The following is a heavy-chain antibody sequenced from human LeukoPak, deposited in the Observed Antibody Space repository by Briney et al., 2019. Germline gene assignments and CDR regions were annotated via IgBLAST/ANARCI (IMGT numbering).Heavy chain of an antibody. D-gene: IGHD5-24*01. J-gene: IGHJ4*02. CDR2: IYLGDSET. CDR1: GYVFTSYW. Sequence: GESLKISCKASGYVFTSYWIGWVRQMPGKGLEWMGIIYLGDSETRYSPSFQGQVTISADKSISTAYLQWSSLKASDTAMYYCASRDGYNFFDYWGQGTLVTVSS. CDR3: ASRDGYNFFDY. V-gene: IGHV5-51*01.